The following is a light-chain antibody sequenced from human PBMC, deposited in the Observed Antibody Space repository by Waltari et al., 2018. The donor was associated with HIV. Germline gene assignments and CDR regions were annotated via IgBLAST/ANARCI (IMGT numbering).Light chain of an antibody. CDR1: SSDVGAYDF. V-gene: IGLV2-8*01. CDR3: TSYASNNNYF. CDR2: EVT. Sequence: QSALTQPPSASGSPGQSVTISCTGTSSDVGAYDFVSWYQQHPGKVPKLIISEVTKRPSGVPDRFVGSKSDSTASLTISGLQAEDEADYYCTSYASNNNYFFGTGTKVTVL. J-gene: IGLJ1*01.